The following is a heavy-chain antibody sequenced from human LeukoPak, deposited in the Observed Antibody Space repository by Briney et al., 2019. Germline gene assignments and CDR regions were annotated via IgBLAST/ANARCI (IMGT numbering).Heavy chain of an antibody. CDR2: ITGNGRST. D-gene: IGHD3-3*01. CDR3: ARESGPTDY. V-gene: IGHV3-23*01. CDR1: GFTFNNYA. J-gene: IGHJ4*02. Sequence: GGSLRLSCAASGFTFNNYAMGWVRQTPGKGLEWVSGITGNGRSTYYADSVKGRFTISRDNAKNSLYLQMNSLRAEDTAVYYCARESGPTDYWGQGTLVTVSS.